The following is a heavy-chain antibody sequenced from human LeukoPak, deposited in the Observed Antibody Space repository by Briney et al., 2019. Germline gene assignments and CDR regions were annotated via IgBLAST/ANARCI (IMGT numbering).Heavy chain of an antibody. V-gene: IGHV3-7*01. D-gene: IGHD3-10*02. CDR1: GFTFSSYW. CDR3: AELGITMIGGV. CDR2: IKQDGSEK. Sequence: GGSLRLSCAASGFTFSSYWMSGVRQAPGKGLEWVANIKQDGSEKYYVDSVKGRFTISRDNAKNSLYLQMNSLRAEDTAVYYCAELGITMIGGVWGKGTTVTISS. J-gene: IGHJ6*04.